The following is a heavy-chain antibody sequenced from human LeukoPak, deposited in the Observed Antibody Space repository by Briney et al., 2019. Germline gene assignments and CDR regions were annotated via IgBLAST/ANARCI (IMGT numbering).Heavy chain of an antibody. D-gene: IGHD2-2*01. CDR2: FDPEGGET. J-gene: IGHJ4*02. V-gene: IGHV1-24*01. CDR3: ARVSCSRTSCFLDY. Sequence: ASVKVSCKVSGYTLTELSMHWVRQAPGKGLEWMGGFDPEGGETIYAQKFQGRVTMTEDTSTDTAYMELSSLRAEDMAVYYCARVSCSRTSCFLDYWGQGTLVTVSS. CDR1: GYTLTELS.